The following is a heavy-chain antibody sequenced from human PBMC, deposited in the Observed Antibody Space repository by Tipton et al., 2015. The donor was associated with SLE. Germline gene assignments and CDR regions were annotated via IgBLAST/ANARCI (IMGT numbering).Heavy chain of an antibody. CDR3: ARRNWAYYFDY. D-gene: IGHD7-27*01. V-gene: IGHV4-39*07. Sequence: LRLSCTVSGGSISSNSHFWGWIRQPPGKGLEWLGTIYFTGSTYYNPSLKSRVTLSIDTSKNQFSLRLSSVTAADTAVYYCARRNWAYYFDYWGQGTLVTVSS. J-gene: IGHJ4*02. CDR1: GGSISSNSHF. CDR2: IYFTGST.